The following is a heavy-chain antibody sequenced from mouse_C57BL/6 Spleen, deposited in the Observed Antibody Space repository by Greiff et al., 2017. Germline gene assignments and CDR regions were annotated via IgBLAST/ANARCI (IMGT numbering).Heavy chain of an antibody. Sequence: EVNLVESGGGLVKPGGSLKLSCAASGFTFSDYGMHWVRQAPEKGLEWVAYISSGSSTIYYADTVKGRFTISRDNAKNTLFLQMTSLRSEDTAMYYCARERGDAMDYWGQGTSVTVSS. J-gene: IGHJ4*01. V-gene: IGHV5-17*01. CDR2: ISSGSSTI. CDR3: ARERGDAMDY. CDR1: GFTFSDYG.